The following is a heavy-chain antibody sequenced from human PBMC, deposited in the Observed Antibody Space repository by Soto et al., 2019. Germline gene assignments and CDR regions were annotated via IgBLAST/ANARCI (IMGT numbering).Heavy chain of an antibody. Sequence: EVQLLESGGGLVQPGGSLRLSCAASGFTFSSYAMSWVRQAPGKGLEWVSAISGSGGSTYYADSVKGRFTISRDNSKNTLYLQMNSLRAEDTAVYYCAKDGGPTYYYDSSGYQGKTRYYYYGMDVWGQGTTVTVSS. CDR3: AKDGGPTYYYDSSGYQGKTRYYYYGMDV. D-gene: IGHD3-22*01. J-gene: IGHJ6*02. V-gene: IGHV3-23*01. CDR2: ISGSGGST. CDR1: GFTFSSYA.